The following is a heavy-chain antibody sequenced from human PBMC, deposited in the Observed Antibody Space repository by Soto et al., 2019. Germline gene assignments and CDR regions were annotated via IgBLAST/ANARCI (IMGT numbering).Heavy chain of an antibody. J-gene: IGHJ4*02. CDR3: ARDLWWYLH. D-gene: IGHD2-15*01. V-gene: IGHV3-23*01. Sequence: EVQLLESGGGLVQPGGALRLSCAASGCTFSSHAMSWVRQAPGQGLEWISSISAGSEGAYYADSVRGRFTISRDNSINTPFLQMNRLRAEATAVYYCARDLWWYLHWGQGTLVTVSS. CDR1: GCTFSSHA. CDR2: ISAGSEGA.